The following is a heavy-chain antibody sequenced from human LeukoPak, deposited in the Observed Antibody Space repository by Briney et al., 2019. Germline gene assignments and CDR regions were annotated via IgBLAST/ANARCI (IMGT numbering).Heavy chain of an antibody. V-gene: IGHV3-23*01. CDR3: AKYMPGPRSPKPTEFSWFDP. J-gene: IGHJ5*02. Sequence: GGSLRLSCAASGFTFSSYAMSWVRQAPGKGLEWVSAISGSGGSTYCADSVKGRFTISRDNSKNTLYLQMNSLRAEDTAVYYCAKYMPGPRSPKPTEFSWFDPWGQGTLVTVSS. D-gene: IGHD1-14*01. CDR2: ISGSGGST. CDR1: GFTFSSYA.